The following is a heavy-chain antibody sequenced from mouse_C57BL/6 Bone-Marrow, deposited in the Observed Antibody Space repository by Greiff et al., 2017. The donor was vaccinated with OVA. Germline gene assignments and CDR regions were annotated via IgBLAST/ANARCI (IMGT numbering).Heavy chain of an antibody. V-gene: IGHV3-3*01. CDR3: ARGGGPRRNYYYAMDY. CDR1: GFSINSDCY. Sequence: EVQLKESGPSLVRPSQTLSLTCTVTGFSINSDCYWIWIRQFPGNKLEYIGYTFYSGITYYNPSLESRTYITRDTSKNQFSLKLRSVTTEDTATYYCARGGGPRRNYYYAMDYWGQGTSVTVSS. CDR2: TFYSGIT. J-gene: IGHJ4*01. D-gene: IGHD1-1*02.